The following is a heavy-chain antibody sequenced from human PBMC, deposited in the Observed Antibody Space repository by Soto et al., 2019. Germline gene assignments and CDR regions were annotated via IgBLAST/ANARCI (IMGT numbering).Heavy chain of an antibody. CDR2: ISPMFGAA. V-gene: IGHV1-69*19. J-gene: IGHJ4*02. D-gene: IGHD3-10*01. CDR3: AREVQVHTPAFVY. Sequence: QVQLVQSGAEMKKPGSSVKVSCQSSGRTFNIYAMNWVRQAPGQGPEWMGDISPMFGAANYAPKFQGRVTITADESTGTSYMQLSSLTSEDTALYFCAREVQVHTPAFVYWGQGTLVTVSS. CDR1: GRTFNIYA.